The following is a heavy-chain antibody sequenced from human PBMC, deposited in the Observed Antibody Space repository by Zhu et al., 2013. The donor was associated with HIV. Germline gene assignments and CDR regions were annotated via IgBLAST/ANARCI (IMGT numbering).Heavy chain of an antibody. J-gene: IGHJ4*02. CDR1: GGSISSYY. Sequence: QVQLQESGPGLVKPSETLSLTCTVSGGSISSYYWSWIRQPPGKGLEWIGMIYYSGSVNYNPSLKSRAIVSVDASKSQVSLKLNSVTAADTAVYYCARQRTGPRTSGYFESWGQGALVTVSS. D-gene: IGHD3-10*01. CDR3: ARQRTGPRTSGYFES. V-gene: IGHV4-59*01. CDR2: IYYSGSV.